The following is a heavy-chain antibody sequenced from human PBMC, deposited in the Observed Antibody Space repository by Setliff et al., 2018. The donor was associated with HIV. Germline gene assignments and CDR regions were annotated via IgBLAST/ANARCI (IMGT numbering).Heavy chain of an antibody. CDR2: IIPIVDKT. J-gene: IGHJ3*02. D-gene: IGHD4-17*01. Sequence: SVKVSCKTSGGTFSTYVISWVRQAPGQGLEWMGGIIPIVDKTNYAQKFQGRVAITADKSTITAYMELSSLRSEDTAVYYCAREPDYGIRDAFDIWGQGTMVTVSS. CDR3: AREPDYGIRDAFDI. V-gene: IGHV1-69*10. CDR1: GGTFSTYV.